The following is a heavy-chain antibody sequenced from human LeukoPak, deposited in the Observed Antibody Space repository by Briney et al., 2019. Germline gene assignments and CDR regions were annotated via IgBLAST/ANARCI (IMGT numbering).Heavy chain of an antibody. J-gene: IGHJ4*02. CDR2: INPNSGGT. V-gene: IGHV1-2*02. CDR3: ARVGGSYFHFDY. D-gene: IGHD1-26*01. CDR1: GYTFTGYY. Sequence: ASVKVSCKASGYTFTGYYMHWVRQAPGQGLEWMGWINPNSGGTNYAQKFQGRVTVTRDTSISTAYMELSRLRSDDTAVYYCARVGGSYFHFDYRGQGTLVTVSS.